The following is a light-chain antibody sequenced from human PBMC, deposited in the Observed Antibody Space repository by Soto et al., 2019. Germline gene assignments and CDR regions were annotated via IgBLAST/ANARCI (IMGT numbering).Light chain of an antibody. CDR3: LLYYGGAQV. V-gene: IGLV7-43*01. J-gene: IGLJ3*02. CDR2: STA. CDR1: TGAVTSGYY. Sequence: QTGVTQEPSLTVSPGGTVTLTCASSTGAVTSGYYPNWFQQKPGQAPRPLIYSTANKHSWTPARFSGSLLGGKAALTLSGVQPEDEAEYCCLLYYGGAQVFGGGTKLTVL.